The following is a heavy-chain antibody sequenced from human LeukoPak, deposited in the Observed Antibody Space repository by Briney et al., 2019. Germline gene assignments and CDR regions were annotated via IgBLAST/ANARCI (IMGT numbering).Heavy chain of an antibody. V-gene: IGHV3-48*01. J-gene: IGHJ3*02. CDR1: GFTFSSYS. CDR3: ARESYDSSEDAFDI. Sequence: HPGGSLRLSCAASGFTFSSYSMNWVRQAPGKGLEWVSYISSSSSTIYYADSVKGRFTISRDNAKNSLYLQMNSLRAEDTAVYYCARESYDSSEDAFDIWGQGTMVTVSS. D-gene: IGHD3-22*01. CDR2: ISSSSSTI.